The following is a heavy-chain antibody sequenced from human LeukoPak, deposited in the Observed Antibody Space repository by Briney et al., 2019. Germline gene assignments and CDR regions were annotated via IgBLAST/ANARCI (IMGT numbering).Heavy chain of an antibody. Sequence: GGSLRLSCAASGFTFSRYAVSWVRQAPGKGLEWVSKINYSGGDTYYADSVKGRFTISRDNSKNTLYLQMNSLSAEDTAVYDCARHYFDSSGYYNVFPDSWGQGTLVTVSS. V-gene: IGHV3-23*01. J-gene: IGHJ4*02. CDR2: INYSGGDT. CDR3: ARHYFDSSGYYNVFPDS. D-gene: IGHD3-22*01. CDR1: GFTFSRYA.